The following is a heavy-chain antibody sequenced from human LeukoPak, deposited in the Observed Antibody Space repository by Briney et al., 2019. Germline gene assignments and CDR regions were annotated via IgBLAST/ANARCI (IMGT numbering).Heavy chain of an antibody. CDR1: GFTVTTSY. D-gene: IGHD6-13*01. CDR2: IYSGDNT. CDR3: ARTGSSSSWYFDY. V-gene: IGHV3-53*01. J-gene: IGHJ4*02. Sequence: PGGSLRLSCAASGFTVTTSYMNWVRQAPGKGLEWVSLIYSGDNTYYADSVKGRFTISRDNSKNTMYLQMNSLRAEDTAVYYCARTGSSSSWYFDYWGQGTLVTVPS.